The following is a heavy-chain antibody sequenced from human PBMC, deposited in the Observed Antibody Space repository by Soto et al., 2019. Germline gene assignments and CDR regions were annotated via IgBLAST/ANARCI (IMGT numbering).Heavy chain of an antibody. J-gene: IGHJ4*02. D-gene: IGHD6-13*01. CDR2: IYYSGST. CDR3: TRHEGGAAADRPLDY. CDR1: GASIRSTSYY. Sequence: QLRLQESGPGLVKPSETLSLTCSVSGASIRSTSYYWGWIRQPPGKGLEWIGSIYYSGSTHYSPFLKIRITMSIDTSTNQFSLTLTSVTAAHTAVYYCTRHEGGAAADRPLDYWGQGTLVSASS. V-gene: IGHV4-39*01.